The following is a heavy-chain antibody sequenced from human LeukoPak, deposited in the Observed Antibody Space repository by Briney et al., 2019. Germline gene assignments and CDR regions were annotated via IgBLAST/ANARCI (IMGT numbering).Heavy chain of an antibody. Sequence: QSGGSLRLSCAASGFTFSSYSMNWVRQAPGKGLEWVSYISSSSSTIYYADSVKGRFTISRDNAKNSLYLQMNSLRAEDTAVYYCARDVPPGIAAAGTLDYWGQGTLVTVSS. D-gene: IGHD6-13*01. CDR1: GFTFSSYS. V-gene: IGHV3-48*01. J-gene: IGHJ4*02. CDR3: ARDVPPGIAAAGTLDY. CDR2: ISSSSSTI.